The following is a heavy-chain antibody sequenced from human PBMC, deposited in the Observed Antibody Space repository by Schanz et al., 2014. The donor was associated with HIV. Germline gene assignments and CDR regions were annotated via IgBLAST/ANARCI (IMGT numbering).Heavy chain of an antibody. CDR3: ARELIYGSGMHGMDV. CDR2: ISYDGSDK. D-gene: IGHD3-10*01. CDR1: GFTFSSYG. V-gene: IGHV3-30*03. Sequence: QVQLVESGGGVVQPGRSLRLSCAASGFTFSSYGIHWVRQAPGKGLEWVAMISYDGSDKYYADSVKGRFTISRDNSKSTLYLQMSSLRPEDTAVYYCARELIYGSGMHGMDVWGQGTTVTVSS. J-gene: IGHJ6*02.